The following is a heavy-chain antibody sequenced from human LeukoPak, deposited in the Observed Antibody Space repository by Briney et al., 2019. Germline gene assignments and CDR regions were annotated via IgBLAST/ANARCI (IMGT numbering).Heavy chain of an antibody. CDR2: ISTTVTT. CDR3: ARTLDY. Sequence: SETLSLTCTVSGDSMSSYYGSWVRQPTGMGLDSIRYISTTVTTNYNPPLKRRVSISVATSKNQFSLKLSSVTAADTAVYYCARTLDYSGQGTLVTVSS. CDR1: GDSMSSYY. V-gene: IGHV4-4*09. J-gene: IGHJ4*02.